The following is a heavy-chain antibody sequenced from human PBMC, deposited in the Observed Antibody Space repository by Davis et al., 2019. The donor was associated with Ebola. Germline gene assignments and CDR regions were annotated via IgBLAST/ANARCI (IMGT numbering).Heavy chain of an antibody. CDR3: ARGKWFDP. CDR2: INAGNGNT. CDR1: GYTFTSYG. Sequence: ASVKVSCKASGYTFTSYGISWVRQAPGQRLEWMGWINAGNGNTKYSQKFQGRVTITADKSTSTAYMELSSLRSEDTAVYYCARGKWFDPWGQGTLVSVTS. J-gene: IGHJ5*02. V-gene: IGHV1-18*04.